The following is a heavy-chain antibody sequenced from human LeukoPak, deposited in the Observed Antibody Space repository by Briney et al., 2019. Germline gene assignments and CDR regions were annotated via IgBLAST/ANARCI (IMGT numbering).Heavy chain of an antibody. J-gene: IGHJ4*02. V-gene: IGHV4-38-2*02. CDR3: ARVDGVVPTAYFDY. CDR2: IHHTGST. D-gene: IGHD2-2*01. Sequence: SETLSLTCTVSGYSISNPYYWGWIRQPPGKGLEWIGSIHHTGSTYYNPSLKSRVTISIDTSKNQFSLKLSSVTAADTAVYYCARVDGVVPTAYFDYWGQGTLVTVSS. CDR1: GYSISNPYY.